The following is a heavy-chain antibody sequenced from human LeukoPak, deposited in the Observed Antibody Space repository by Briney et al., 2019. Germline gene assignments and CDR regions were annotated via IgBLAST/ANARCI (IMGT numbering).Heavy chain of an antibody. CDR1: GFTVSSNY. CDR3: VKHYGSGSRAFDI. J-gene: IGHJ3*02. CDR2: IYSGGST. D-gene: IGHD3-10*01. V-gene: IGHV3-53*01. Sequence: PGGSLRLSCAASGFTVSSNYMSWVRQAPGKGLEWVSVIYSGGSTYYADSVKGRFTISRDNSRNTVHLQMNSLRAEDTAVYYCVKHYGSGSRAFDIWGQGTMVTVSS.